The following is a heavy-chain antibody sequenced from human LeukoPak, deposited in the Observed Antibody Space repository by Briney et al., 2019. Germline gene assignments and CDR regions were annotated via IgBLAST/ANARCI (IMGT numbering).Heavy chain of an antibody. CDR3: ARGKTYYDISKDAFDI. V-gene: IGHV4-59*01. CDR2: IYYSGST. Sequence: KPSETLSLTCTVSSGSISSYYWSWIRQPPGKGLEWIGYIYYSGSTNYNPSLKSRVTTSVDTSKNQFSLKLSSVTAADTAVYYCARGKTYYDISKDAFDIWGQGTMVTVSS. CDR1: SGSISSYY. J-gene: IGHJ3*02. D-gene: IGHD3-22*01.